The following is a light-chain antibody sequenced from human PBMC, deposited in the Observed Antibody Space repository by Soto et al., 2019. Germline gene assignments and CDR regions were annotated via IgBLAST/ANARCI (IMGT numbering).Light chain of an antibody. CDR3: QKYGDSSIT. CDR2: GAS. V-gene: IGKV3-20*01. CDR1: QSVSGDY. J-gene: IGKJ5*01. Sequence: VLTQSPGTLSLSAGQSATLXXRSSQSVSGDYIAWYQQKSGQAPSLLIYGASNRATDIPDRFSGSGSGIDFALTISRLEPEDFAVYYCQKYGDSSITFGQGTRLEI.